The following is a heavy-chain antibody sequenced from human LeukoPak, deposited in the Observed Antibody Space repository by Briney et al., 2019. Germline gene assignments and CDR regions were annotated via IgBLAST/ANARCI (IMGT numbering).Heavy chain of an antibody. D-gene: IGHD1-1*01. J-gene: IGHJ6*02. Sequence: PSETLSLTCAVYGGSFSSYYWSWIRQPPGKGLEWIGYIYYSGSTNYNPSLKSRVTISVDTSNNQFSLKLSSVTAADTAVYYCARVGGTNYYYYGMDVWGQGTTVTVSS. CDR3: ARVGGTNYYYYGMDV. CDR2: IYYSGST. CDR1: GGSFSSYY. V-gene: IGHV4-59*01.